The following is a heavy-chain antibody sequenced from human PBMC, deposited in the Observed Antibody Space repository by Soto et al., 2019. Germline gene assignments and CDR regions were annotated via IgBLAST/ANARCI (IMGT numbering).Heavy chain of an antibody. CDR3: ARERSSYYDFWSGYSDHYYYMDV. Sequence: GGSLRLSCAASGFTFSSYWMSWVRQAPGKGLEWVANIKQDGSEKYYVDSVKGRFTISRDSAKNSLYLQMNSLRAEDTAVYYCARERSSYYDFWSGYSDHYYYMDVWGKGTTVTVSS. D-gene: IGHD3-3*01. CDR1: GFTFSSYW. CDR2: IKQDGSEK. V-gene: IGHV3-7*01. J-gene: IGHJ6*03.